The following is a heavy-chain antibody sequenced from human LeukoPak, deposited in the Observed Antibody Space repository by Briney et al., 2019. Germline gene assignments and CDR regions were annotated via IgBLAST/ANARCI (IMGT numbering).Heavy chain of an antibody. CDR2: ISSSSSYI. Sequence: PVGSLRLSCAASGFTFSSYSMNWVRQAPGKGLEWVSSISSSSSYIYYADSVKGRFTISRDNAKNSLYLQMNSLRAEDTAVYYCARLPPRAYYDFWRLYYFDYWGQGTLVTVSS. J-gene: IGHJ4*02. CDR3: ARLPPRAYYDFWRLYYFDY. V-gene: IGHV3-21*01. D-gene: IGHD3-3*01. CDR1: GFTFSSYS.